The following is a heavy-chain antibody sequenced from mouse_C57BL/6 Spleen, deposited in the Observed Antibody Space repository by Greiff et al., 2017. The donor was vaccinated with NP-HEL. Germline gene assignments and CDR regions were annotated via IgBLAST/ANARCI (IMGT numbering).Heavy chain of an antibody. CDR2: ISSGGSYT. CDR1: GFTFSSYG. J-gene: IGHJ2*01. Sequence: EVMLVESGGDLVKPGGSLKLSCAASGFTFSSYGMSWVRQTPDKRLEWVATISSGGSYTYYPDSVKGRFTISRDNAKNTLYLQMSSLKSEDTAMYYCARGRMSYFDYWGQGTTLTVSS. CDR3: ARGRMSYFDY. V-gene: IGHV5-6*02.